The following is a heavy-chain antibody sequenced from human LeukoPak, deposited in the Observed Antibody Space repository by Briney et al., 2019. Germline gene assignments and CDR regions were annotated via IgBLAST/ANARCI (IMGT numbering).Heavy chain of an antibody. J-gene: IGHJ5*02. CDR2: ISSSSSYT. CDR3: ARVGYCSSTSCYQGWFDP. V-gene: IGHV3-11*05. D-gene: IGHD2-2*01. Sequence: GGSLRLSCAASGFTFSDYYMSWIRQAPGKGLEWVSYISSSSSYTNYADSVKGRFTISRDNAKNSLYLQMNSLRAEDTAVYYCARVGYCSSTSCYQGWFDPWGQGTVVTVSS. CDR1: GFTFSDYY.